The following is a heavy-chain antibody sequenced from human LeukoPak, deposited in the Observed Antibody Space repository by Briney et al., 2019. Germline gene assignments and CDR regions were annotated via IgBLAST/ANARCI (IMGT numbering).Heavy chain of an antibody. CDR1: GFTFSSYW. CDR2: IKQDGSEK. D-gene: IGHD6-6*01. V-gene: IGHV3-7*01. CDR3: TRHGRFGSSGGDGPSDYYYYYMDV. J-gene: IGHJ6*03. Sequence: GGSLRLSCAASGFTFSSYWMSWVRQAPGKGLEWVANIKQDGSEKYYVDSVKGRFTISRDNAKNSLYLQMNSLRAEDTAVYYCTRHGRFGSSGGDGPSDYYYYYMDVWGKGTTVTVSS.